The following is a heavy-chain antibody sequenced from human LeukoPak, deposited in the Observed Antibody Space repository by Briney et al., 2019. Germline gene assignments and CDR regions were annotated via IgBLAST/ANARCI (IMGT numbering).Heavy chain of an antibody. Sequence: GESLKISCKGSGYSFTSYWIAWLRQMPGKGLEWMGIIYPGDSDTRYGPSFQGQVTISADKSISTAYLQWSSLKASDTAMYYCARRADSSGYFVSWGQGTLVTASS. D-gene: IGHD3-22*01. J-gene: IGHJ5*01. V-gene: IGHV5-51*01. CDR2: IYPGDSDT. CDR3: ARRADSSGYFVS. CDR1: GYSFTSYW.